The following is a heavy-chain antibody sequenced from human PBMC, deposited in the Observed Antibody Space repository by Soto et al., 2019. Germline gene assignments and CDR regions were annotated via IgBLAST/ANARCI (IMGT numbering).Heavy chain of an antibody. V-gene: IGHV4-61*08. J-gene: IGHJ4*02. CDR1: GGSVSSGGYY. D-gene: IGHD2-21*02. CDR2: IYYSGST. CDR3: DRHPNQYCGGDCYDY. Sequence: SETLSLTCTVSGGSVSSGGYYWSWIGQPPGKGLEWIGYIYYSGSTNYNPSLKSRVTISVDTSKNQFYLKLSSVTAADTAVYYCDRHPNQYCGGDCYDYWGQGTLVTVSS.